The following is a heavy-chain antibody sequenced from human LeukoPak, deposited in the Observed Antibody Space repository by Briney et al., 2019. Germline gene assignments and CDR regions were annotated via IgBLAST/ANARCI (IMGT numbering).Heavy chain of an antibody. CDR2: ISAYNGNT. CDR1: GYIFNSQG. J-gene: IGHJ3*01. D-gene: IGHD6-19*01. CDR3: ARKLYTSGWYVFDL. Sequence: GASVKVSCKASGYIFNSQGMNWVRQAPGQGLEWMGWISAYNGNTNYAQKLQGRVTMTTDTSTSTAYMELRSLRSDDTAVYYCARKLYTSGWYVFDLWGPGTMVSVSS. V-gene: IGHV1-18*01.